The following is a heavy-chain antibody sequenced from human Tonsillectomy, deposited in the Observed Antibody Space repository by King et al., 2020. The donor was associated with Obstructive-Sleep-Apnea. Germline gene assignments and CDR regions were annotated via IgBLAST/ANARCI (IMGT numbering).Heavy chain of an antibody. Sequence: VQLVESGGGLIQPGGSLKLSCAASGFTFSYDWRHWVRHAPGKGRLGVAQIEIDGSPATYADPVWGRFTISRDNSKNTLYLQMNSLRAEDTAAYFCARGGASSFDLWGRGTMVTVPS. CDR3: ARGGASSFDL. D-gene: IGHD1-26*01. CDR2: IEIDGSPA. V-gene: IGHV3-74*01. J-gene: IGHJ3*01. CDR1: GFTFSYDW.